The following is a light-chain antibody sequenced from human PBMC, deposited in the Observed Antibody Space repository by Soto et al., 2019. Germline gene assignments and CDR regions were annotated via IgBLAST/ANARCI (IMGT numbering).Light chain of an antibody. V-gene: IGLV2-14*01. CDR2: EVS. J-gene: IGLJ2*01. Sequence: QSALTQPASVSGSPGQSITISCTGTSSDVGGYNYVSWYQQHPDKAPELMIYEVSNRPSGVSNRFSGSKSGNTASLTISGLQAEDGADYYCSSYTSRSTRVFGGGTKLTVL. CDR3: SSYTSRSTRV. CDR1: SSDVGGYNY.